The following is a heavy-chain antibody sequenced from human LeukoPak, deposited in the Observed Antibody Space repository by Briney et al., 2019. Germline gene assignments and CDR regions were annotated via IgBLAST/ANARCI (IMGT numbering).Heavy chain of an antibody. Sequence: AASVKVSCKASGGTFISYAISWVRQAPGEGLEWMGGIIPIFGTANYAQKFQGRVTITADESTSTAYMELSSLRSEDTAVYYCASRSARMEHYYDSSPTAGPFDYWGQGTLVTVSS. J-gene: IGHJ4*02. CDR1: GGTFISYA. V-gene: IGHV1-69*13. CDR2: IIPIFGTA. CDR3: ASRSARMEHYYDSSPTAGPFDY. D-gene: IGHD3-22*01.